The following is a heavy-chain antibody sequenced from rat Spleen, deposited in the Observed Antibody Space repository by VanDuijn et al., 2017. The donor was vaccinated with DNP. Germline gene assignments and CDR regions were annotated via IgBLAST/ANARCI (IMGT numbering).Heavy chain of an antibody. CDR3: ATRGEGIVH. V-gene: IGHV5S10*01. J-gene: IGHJ2*01. D-gene: IGHD1-11*01. CDR2: IIYDGSSS. CDR1: GFTFSDYA. Sequence: EVQLVESGGGLVQPGNSLKLSCAASGFTFSDYAMAWVRQSPKKVLECVSTIIYDGSSSFYLDSVKGRFTISRDNAKTTLYLQMDSLRSKDTATYYCATRGEGIVHWGQGVMVTVSS.